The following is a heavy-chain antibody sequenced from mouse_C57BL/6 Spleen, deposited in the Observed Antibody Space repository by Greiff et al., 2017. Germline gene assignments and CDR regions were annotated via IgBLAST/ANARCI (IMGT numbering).Heavy chain of an antibody. CDR1: GYTFTSYW. D-gene: IGHD5-5*01. CDR2: IYPGSGST. J-gene: IGHJ4*01. V-gene: IGHV1-55*01. Sequence: VQLKQPGAELVKPGASVKMSCKASGYTFTSYWITWVKQRPGQGLEWIGDIYPGSGSTNYNEKFKSKATLTVDTSSSTAYMQLSSLTSEDSAVYYCARYYYLRHYYAMDYWGQGTSVTVSS. CDR3: ARYYYLRHYYAMDY.